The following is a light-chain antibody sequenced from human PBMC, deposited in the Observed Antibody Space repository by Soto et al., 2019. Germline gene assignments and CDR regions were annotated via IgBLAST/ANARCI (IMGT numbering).Light chain of an antibody. Sequence: DIQMTQSPSTLSASVGDRVTITCRARQRIDNWLAWYQQKPGKAPKLLIYAASTLETGVPSRFSGSGSGTEFTLSIKSLQPDDFATYYCQQFSSYATFGQGTKVEIK. J-gene: IGKJ1*01. V-gene: IGKV1-5*01. CDR2: AAS. CDR3: QQFSSYAT. CDR1: QRIDNW.